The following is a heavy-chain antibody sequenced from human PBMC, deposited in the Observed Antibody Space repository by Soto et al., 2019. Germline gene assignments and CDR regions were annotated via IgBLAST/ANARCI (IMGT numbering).Heavy chain of an antibody. D-gene: IGHD3-3*01. CDR1: GGSVSIANSY. CDR3: AKGHDDAKVHY. J-gene: IGHJ4*02. CDR2: VHFSGTI. Sequence: QVQLQESGPGLVKPSETLSLSCTVPGGSVSIANSYWPWLRQPPGKGLESIGFVHFSGTIYYSPSLASRATISVDTSRNQFSLSLASVTPADTAVYYCAKGHDDAKVHYWGPGILVSVSS. V-gene: IGHV4-61*01.